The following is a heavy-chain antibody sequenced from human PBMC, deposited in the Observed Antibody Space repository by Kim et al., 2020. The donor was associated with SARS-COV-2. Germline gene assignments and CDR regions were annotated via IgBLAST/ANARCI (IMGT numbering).Heavy chain of an antibody. CDR2: IKEDGSEK. Sequence: GGSLRLSCAASGITFSNYYMAWVRQAPGKGLESVANIKEDGSEKYYVDSVKGRFTISRDNAKNSLYLQMNSLRAEDTAVYYCARDFDYSLDYCGQGTLVT. J-gene: IGHJ4*02. CDR1: GITFSNYY. D-gene: IGHD3-16*01. CDR3: ARDFDYSLDY. V-gene: IGHV3-7*01.